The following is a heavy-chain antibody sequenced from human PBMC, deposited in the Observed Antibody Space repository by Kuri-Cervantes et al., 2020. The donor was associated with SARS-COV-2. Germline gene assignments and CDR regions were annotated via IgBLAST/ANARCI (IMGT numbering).Heavy chain of an antibody. J-gene: IGHJ6*02. CDR1: GFTFSSYA. V-gene: IGHV3-30-3*01. D-gene: IGHD3-22*01. Sequence: GESLKISCAASGFTFSSYAMHWVRQAPGKGLEWVAVISYDGSNKYYADSVKGRFTISRDNSRKTLYLQMNSLRVEDTAVYYCARDSLDGSGSKPGYYYGVDVWGQGTPVTVSS. CDR2: ISYDGSNK. CDR3: ARDSLDGSGSKPGYYYGVDV.